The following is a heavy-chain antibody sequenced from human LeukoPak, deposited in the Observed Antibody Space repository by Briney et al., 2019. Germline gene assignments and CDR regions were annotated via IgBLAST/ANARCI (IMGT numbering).Heavy chain of an antibody. D-gene: IGHD4-17*01. CDR3: AKDPNGDYVGAFDS. CDR1: GFTFSSYA. J-gene: IGHJ3*02. V-gene: IGHV3-23*01. CDR2: ISGSGGRT. Sequence: GGSLRLSCPASGFTFSSYAMTGVRQAPGKGLEWVSSISGSGGRTSYADSVKGRFTISRSNSKNTLYLQMNSLRAEDTAVYYCAKDPNGDYVGAFDSWGQGTMVTVST.